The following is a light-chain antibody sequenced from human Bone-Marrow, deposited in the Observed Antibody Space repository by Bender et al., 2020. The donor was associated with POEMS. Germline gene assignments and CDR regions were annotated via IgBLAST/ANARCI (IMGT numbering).Light chain of an antibody. CDR1: ISDVGSYNL. Sequence: QSALTQPASVSGSPGQSITISCTGTISDVGSYNLVSWYQQYPGKAPKTIIYEVSKRPSGVSNRFSGSKSGNTASLTISGLRSEDEADYYCTSYRIGSTWVFGGGTKLTVL. CDR2: EVS. V-gene: IGLV2-14*02. CDR3: TSYRIGSTWV. J-gene: IGLJ3*02.